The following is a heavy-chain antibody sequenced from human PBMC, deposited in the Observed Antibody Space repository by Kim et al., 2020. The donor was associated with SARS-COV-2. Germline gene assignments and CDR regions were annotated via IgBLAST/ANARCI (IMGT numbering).Heavy chain of an antibody. CDR3: ARHGGYSYGTDY. J-gene: IGHJ4*02. CDR2: IHYSGST. CDR1: GGSISSYY. D-gene: IGHD5-18*01. V-gene: IGHV4-59*08. Sequence: SETLSLTCTVSGGSISSYYWSWIRQPPGKGLEWIGYIHYSGSTNYNPSLKSRVTISVDTSKNQFSLKLSSVTAADTAVYYCARHGGYSYGTDYWGQGTLVTVSS.